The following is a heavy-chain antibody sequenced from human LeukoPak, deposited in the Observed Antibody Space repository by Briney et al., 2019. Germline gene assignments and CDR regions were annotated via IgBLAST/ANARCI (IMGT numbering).Heavy chain of an antibody. CDR2: IYWDGDD. J-gene: IGHJ4*02. CDR3: AHRPGDRNLAFDS. CDR1: GFSLSTSEVA. V-gene: IGHV2-5*02. D-gene: IGHD7-27*01. Sequence: SGPTLVNPTQTLTLTCTLSGFSLSTSEVAVGWIRQPPGKALEWLALIYWDGDDRYTPSLKSRLTITKDTSKNQVVLTMTNVDPVDTATYYCAHRPGDRNLAFDSWGQGTLVTVSS.